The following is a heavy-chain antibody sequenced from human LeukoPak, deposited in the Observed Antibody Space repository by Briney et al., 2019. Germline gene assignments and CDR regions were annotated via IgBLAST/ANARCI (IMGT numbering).Heavy chain of an antibody. V-gene: IGHV4-59*08. Sequence: KPSETLSLTCTVSGGSISGSYWSWIRQPPGKRLEWIAYVYHSGDTNYNPSLKSRVTVSVDTSKNQFSLKLRSVTAADTAVYYCARGFYDSSGYSTPFDHWGQGTLVTVSS. D-gene: IGHD3-22*01. J-gene: IGHJ4*02. CDR2: VYHSGDT. CDR3: ARGFYDSSGYSTPFDH. CDR1: GGSISGSY.